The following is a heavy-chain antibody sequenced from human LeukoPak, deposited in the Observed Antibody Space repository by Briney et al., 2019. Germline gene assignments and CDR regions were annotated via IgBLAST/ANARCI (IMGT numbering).Heavy chain of an antibody. CDR1: GGSISSSSYY. CDR3: ARGVVVVAATSLTYMDV. Sequence: SETLSLTCTVSGGSISSSSYYWAWIRQPPGKGLEWIGSIYHSGSSYYNPSLKSRVTMSVDTSKNQFSLKLSSVTAADTAVYYCARGVVVVAATSLTYMDVWGKGTTVTVSS. D-gene: IGHD2-15*01. V-gene: IGHV4-39*07. CDR2: IYHSGSS. J-gene: IGHJ6*03.